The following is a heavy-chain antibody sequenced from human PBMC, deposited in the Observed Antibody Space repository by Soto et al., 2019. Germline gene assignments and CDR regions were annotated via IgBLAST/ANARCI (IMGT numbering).Heavy chain of an antibody. V-gene: IGHV4-39*07. CDR1: GGSISSDSYY. Sequence: SETLSLTCTVSGGSISSDSYYWGWIRQSPEKGLEWIAYISYSGSTYYNPTLKSRLTISVDTSKSQFSLKLSSVTAADTAVYYCARPHGGSSGWDNWFDPWGQGTLVTVSS. J-gene: IGHJ5*02. CDR2: ISYSGST. D-gene: IGHD6-25*01. CDR3: ARPHGGSSGWDNWFDP.